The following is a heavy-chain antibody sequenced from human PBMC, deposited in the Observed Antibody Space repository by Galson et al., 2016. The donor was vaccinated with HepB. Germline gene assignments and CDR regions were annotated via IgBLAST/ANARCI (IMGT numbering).Heavy chain of an antibody. CDR1: GFTFSTYA. V-gene: IGHV3-23*01. J-gene: IGHJ4*02. CDR3: AKWSDAAATY. Sequence: SLRLSCAGTGFTFSTYAMSWVRQAPGKRLEWVSAISGSGDTTYYADSVKGRFFISRDNSKNTLYLQMSSLTAEDTAVYYCAKWSDAAATYWGQGALVTVSS. CDR2: ISGSGDTT. D-gene: IGHD6-13*01.